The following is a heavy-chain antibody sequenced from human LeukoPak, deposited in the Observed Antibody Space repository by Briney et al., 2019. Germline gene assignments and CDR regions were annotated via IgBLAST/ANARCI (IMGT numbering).Heavy chain of an antibody. J-gene: IGHJ4*02. V-gene: IGHV4-59*08. Sequence: TSETLSLTCTVSGCSITSYYWSWIRQPPGKGLEWIGYVYHSGSTNYNPSLKSRVTISVDTSKNQFSLKLSSVTAADTAVYYCARHSDQYYDILTGSIDYWGQGTLVTVSS. CDR2: VYHSGST. D-gene: IGHD3-9*01. CDR1: GCSITSYY. CDR3: ARHSDQYYDILTGSIDY.